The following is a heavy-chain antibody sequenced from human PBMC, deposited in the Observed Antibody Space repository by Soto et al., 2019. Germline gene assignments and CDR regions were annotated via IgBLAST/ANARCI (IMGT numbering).Heavy chain of an antibody. CDR1: GYTFTRYG. V-gene: IGHV1-3*01. CDR3: SRGINMVRGVLAAFDI. Sequence: GALLNVSCKAFGYTFTRYGIGRVRLAPGQRLEWMGWINAGNGNTKYSQKVQGRVTITTDTSASTAYMELSSLRSEDTAVYYCSRGINMVRGVLAAFDIWGQGTMVTVSS. CDR2: INAGNGNT. D-gene: IGHD3-10*01. J-gene: IGHJ3*02.